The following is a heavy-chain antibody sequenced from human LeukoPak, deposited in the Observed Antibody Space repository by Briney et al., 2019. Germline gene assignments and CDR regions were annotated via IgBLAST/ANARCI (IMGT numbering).Heavy chain of an antibody. CDR2: IYYSGST. CDR3: ARFPSSGWWFDY. CDR1: GGSISSYY. J-gene: IGHJ4*02. Sequence: SETLSLTCTVSGGSISSYYWSWIRQPPGKGLEWIGYIYYSGSTNYNPSLKSRVTISVDTSKNQFSLKLSSVTAADTAVYYCARFPSSGWWFDYWGQGTLVTVSS. V-gene: IGHV4-59*01. D-gene: IGHD6-19*01.